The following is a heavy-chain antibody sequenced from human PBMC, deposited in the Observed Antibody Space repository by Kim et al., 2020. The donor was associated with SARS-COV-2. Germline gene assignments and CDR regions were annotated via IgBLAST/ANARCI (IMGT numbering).Heavy chain of an antibody. J-gene: IGHJ4*02. Sequence: GGSLRLSCTASGFTFSNSGMAWVRQAPGKGKEWVSAIGVGGSTFYPDSVRGRLIISRDNSENTPYLQMNSLRAEDTAIYYCAKERVGIGWGSYNEYWGQG. CDR3: AKERVGIGWGSYNEY. V-gene: IGHV3-23*01. CDR1: GFTFSNSG. CDR2: IGVGGST. D-gene: IGHD6-25*01.